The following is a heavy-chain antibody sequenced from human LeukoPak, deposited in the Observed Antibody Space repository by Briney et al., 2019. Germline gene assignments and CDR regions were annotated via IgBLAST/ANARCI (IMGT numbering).Heavy chain of an antibody. D-gene: IGHD3-10*01. CDR1: EFTFSTYW. J-gene: IGHJ4*02. V-gene: IGHV3-7*01. Sequence: PGGSLRLSCAASEFTFSTYWMSWVRQAPGKGLEWVANIKEDGSEKYYVDSVKGRFTISRDNAKNSLYLQMNSLRAEDTAVYYCAREGWFGELPFDYWGQGTLVTVSS. CDR2: IKEDGSEK. CDR3: AREGWFGELPFDY.